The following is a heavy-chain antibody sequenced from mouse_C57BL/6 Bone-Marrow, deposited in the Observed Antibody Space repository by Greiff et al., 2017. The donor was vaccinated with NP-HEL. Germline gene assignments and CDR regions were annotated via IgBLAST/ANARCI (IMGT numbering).Heavy chain of an antibody. CDR2: IYPRSGNT. CDR1: GYTFTSYG. Sequence: QVQLKQSGAELARPGASVKLSCKASGYTFTSYGISWVKQRTGQGLEWIGEIYPRSGNTYYNEKFKGKATLTADKSSSTAYMELRSLTSEDSAVYFCARPLYYGSSYVYAMDYWGQGTSVTVSS. V-gene: IGHV1-81*01. D-gene: IGHD1-1*01. CDR3: ARPLYYGSSYVYAMDY. J-gene: IGHJ4*01.